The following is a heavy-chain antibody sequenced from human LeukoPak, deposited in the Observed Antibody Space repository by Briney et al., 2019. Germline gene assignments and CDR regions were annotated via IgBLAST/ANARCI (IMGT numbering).Heavy chain of an antibody. V-gene: IGHV4-39*07. D-gene: IGHD3-16*02. Sequence: PSETLSLTCTVSGGSISSSSYYWGWIRQPPGKGLEWIGSIYYSGSTYYNPSLKSRVTISVDTSKNQFSLKLSSVTAADTTVYYCARVQVAYDYVWGSYRINLYYFDYWGQGTLVTVSS. CDR2: IYYSGST. CDR1: GGSISSSSYY. J-gene: IGHJ4*02. CDR3: ARVQVAYDYVWGSYRINLYYFDY.